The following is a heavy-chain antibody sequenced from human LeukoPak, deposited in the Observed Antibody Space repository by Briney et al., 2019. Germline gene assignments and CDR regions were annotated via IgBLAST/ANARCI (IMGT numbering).Heavy chain of an antibody. CDR3: ARMSIAGEFDY. D-gene: IGHD1-14*01. CDR2: IYSGGST. CDR1: GFTVSSNY. J-gene: IGHJ4*02. V-gene: IGHV3-53*01. Sequence: GGSLRLSCAASGFTVSSNYMSWVRQAPGKGLEWVSVIYSGGSTYYADSVKGQFTISRDNSKNTLYLQMNSLRAEDTAVYYCARMSIAGEFDYWGQGTLVTVSS.